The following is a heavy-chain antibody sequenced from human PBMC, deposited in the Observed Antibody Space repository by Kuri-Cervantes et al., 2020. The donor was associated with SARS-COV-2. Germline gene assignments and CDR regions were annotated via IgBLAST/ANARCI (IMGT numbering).Heavy chain of an antibody. CDR1: GFTFSSYG. Sequence: GESLKISCAASGFTFSSYGMHWVRQAPGKGLEWVAVISYDGSNKYYADSVKGRFTISRDNSKNTLYLQMNSLRAEDTAVYYCAKDRMVQGVIRGSAFDPWGQGTLVTVSS. D-gene: IGHD3-10*01. CDR3: AKDRMVQGVIRGSAFDP. J-gene: IGHJ5*02. V-gene: IGHV3-30*18. CDR2: ISYDGSNK.